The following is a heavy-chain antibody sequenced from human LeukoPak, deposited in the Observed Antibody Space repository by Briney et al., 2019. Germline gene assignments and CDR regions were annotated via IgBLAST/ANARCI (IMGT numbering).Heavy chain of an antibody. CDR2: FDPEDGET. D-gene: IGHD5-12*01. CDR1: GYTLTELP. J-gene: IGHJ4*02. Sequence: GASVKVSCKVSGYTLTELPMHWVRQAPGKGLEWMGGFDPEDGETIYAQKFQGRVTMTEDTSTDTAYMELSSLRSEDTAVYYCATVKKYSGYGRCPFDYWGQGTLVTVSS. CDR3: ATVKKYSGYGRCPFDY. V-gene: IGHV1-24*01.